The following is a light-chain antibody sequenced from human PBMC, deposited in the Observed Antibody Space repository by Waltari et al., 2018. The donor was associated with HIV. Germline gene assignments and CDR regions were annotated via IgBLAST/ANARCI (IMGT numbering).Light chain of an antibody. Sequence: DIQMTQFPSSVSAYVGDRVTFTCRAAQGISTWLAWYQQKPGKAPKLLISGASNLEPGVPSRFSGSGSGTSFSLTLTSLQADDFAVYYCQQTNSFPFTFGQGTRLEIK. V-gene: IGKV1-12*01. CDR3: QQTNSFPFT. J-gene: IGKJ5*01. CDR1: QGISTW. CDR2: GAS.